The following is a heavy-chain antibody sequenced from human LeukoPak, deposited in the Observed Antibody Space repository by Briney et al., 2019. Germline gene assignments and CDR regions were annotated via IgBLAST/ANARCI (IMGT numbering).Heavy chain of an antibody. Sequence: ASVKVSCKASGYTFTGYYMHWVRQAPGQGLEWMGWINPNSGGTNYAQKFQGRVTMTRDTSISTAYMELSRLRSDDTAVYYCAREKPTAMAFDYWGQGTLVTASS. CDR3: AREKPTAMAFDY. J-gene: IGHJ4*02. CDR2: INPNSGGT. D-gene: IGHD5-18*01. CDR1: GYTFTGYY. V-gene: IGHV1-2*02.